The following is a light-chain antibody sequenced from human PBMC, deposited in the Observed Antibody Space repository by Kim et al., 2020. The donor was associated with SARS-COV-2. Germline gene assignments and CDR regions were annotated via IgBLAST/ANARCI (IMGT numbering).Light chain of an antibody. V-gene: IGKV3-20*01. Sequence: SPGERATLSCRASQIIRSDYVAWYQQKSGQAPRLLLFSSSSRATDIPDRFSGSGSGRDFTLTISRLEPEDSAVYYCQQYGTSPRTFGQGTKVDIK. CDR3: QQYGTSPRT. J-gene: IGKJ1*01. CDR2: SSS. CDR1: QIIRSDY.